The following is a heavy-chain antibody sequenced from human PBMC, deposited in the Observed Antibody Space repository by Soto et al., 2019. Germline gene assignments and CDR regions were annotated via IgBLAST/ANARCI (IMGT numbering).Heavy chain of an antibody. J-gene: IGHJ5*02. CDR2: MSYSGNT. CDR3: ASQDNDLDAIGQGSYDT. D-gene: IGHD3-16*01. Sequence: QLQLQASGPGLVKPSETLSLSCTVSGGSVSSRSYFWGWFRQPPGKGLEWIVFMSYSGNTYYNPALNSRVTISGDTTRDPFAPRLISATAADTAVYYCASQDNDLDAIGQGSYDTWGQGTLVTVS. V-gene: IGHV4-39*01. CDR1: GGSVSSRSYF.